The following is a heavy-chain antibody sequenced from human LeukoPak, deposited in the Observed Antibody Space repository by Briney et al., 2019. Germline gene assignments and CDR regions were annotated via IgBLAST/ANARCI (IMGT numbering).Heavy chain of an antibody. V-gene: IGHV3-11*06. CDR1: GFAFSDYY. J-gene: IGHJ4*02. D-gene: IGHD3-10*01. CDR3: ARGKYYGSGSYQY. CDR2: ISSSSSYT. Sequence: GGSLRLSCAASGFAFSDYYMSWIRQAPGKGLEWVSYISSSSSYTNYADSVKGRFTISRDNAKNSLYLQMNSLRAEVTAVYYCARGKYYGSGSYQYWGQGTLVTVSS.